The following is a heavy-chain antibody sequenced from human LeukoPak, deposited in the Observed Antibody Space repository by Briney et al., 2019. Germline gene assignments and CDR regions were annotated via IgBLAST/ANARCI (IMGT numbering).Heavy chain of an antibody. CDR1: GGSFSGYY. J-gene: IGHJ6*02. D-gene: IGHD3-3*01. Sequence: SETLSLTCAVYGGSFSGYYWSWIRQPPGKGLEWIGEINHSGSTNYNASLKSRVTISVDTSKNQFSLKLSSVTAADTAVYYCARRITIFGVVIRYYYYGMDVWGQGTTVTVSS. V-gene: IGHV4-34*01. CDR2: INHSGST. CDR3: ARRITIFGVVIRYYYYGMDV.